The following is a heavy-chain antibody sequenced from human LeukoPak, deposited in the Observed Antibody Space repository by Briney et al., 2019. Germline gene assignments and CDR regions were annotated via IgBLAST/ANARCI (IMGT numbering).Heavy chain of an antibody. CDR1: GFTFSSYS. V-gene: IGHV3-48*04. Sequence: GGPLRLSCAASGFTFSSYSMNWVRQAPGKGLEWVSYISSSSSTIYYADSVKGRFTISRDNAKNSLYLQMNSLRAEDTAVYYCARVQSAYGSGSYSSHFDYWGQGTLVTVSS. CDR3: ARVQSAYGSGSYSSHFDY. D-gene: IGHD3-10*01. CDR2: ISSSSSTI. J-gene: IGHJ4*02.